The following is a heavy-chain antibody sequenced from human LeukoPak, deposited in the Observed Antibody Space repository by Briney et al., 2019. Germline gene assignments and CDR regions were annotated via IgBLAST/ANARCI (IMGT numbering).Heavy chain of an antibody. Sequence: SETLSLTCDVSGYSISSGYYWAWIRQSPGKGLEWIASIYNSGSTFYNPSLKSRVALSVDTSKNQFSLKLSSVTAADTAVYYCASEGIAVAGSDYWGQGTLVTVSS. V-gene: IGHV4-38-2*01. J-gene: IGHJ4*02. CDR1: GYSISSGYY. D-gene: IGHD6-19*01. CDR2: IYNSGST. CDR3: ASEGIAVAGSDY.